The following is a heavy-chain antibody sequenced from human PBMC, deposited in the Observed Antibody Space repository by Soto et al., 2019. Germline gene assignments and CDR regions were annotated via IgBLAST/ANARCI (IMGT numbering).Heavy chain of an antibody. V-gene: IGHV1-18*01. Sequence: ASVKVSCKASGYAFTSYGISWVRQAPGQRLEWMGWISAYNGNTNYAQKLQGRVTMTTDTSTSTAYMELRSLRSDDTAVYYCARFSLDCSSTSCYAFGGSDHNWFDPWGQGTLVTVSS. CDR3: ARFSLDCSSTSCYAFGGSDHNWFDP. CDR1: GYAFTSYG. D-gene: IGHD2-2*01. CDR2: ISAYNGNT. J-gene: IGHJ5*02.